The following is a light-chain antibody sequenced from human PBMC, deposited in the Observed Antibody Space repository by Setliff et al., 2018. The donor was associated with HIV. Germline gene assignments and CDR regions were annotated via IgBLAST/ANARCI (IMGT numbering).Light chain of an antibody. J-gene: IGLJ1*01. CDR3: NSYRSGGTLCV. CDR1: SSDIGGYNY. CDR2: DVH. Sequence: LTQPASVSGSPGQSITISCTGTSSDIGGYNYVSWYQQHPGKAPKLMIYDVHKRPSGVSNRFSGSKSGNTASLTISGLQAEDEADYYCNSYRSGGTLCVFGTGTKVTVL. V-gene: IGLV2-14*03.